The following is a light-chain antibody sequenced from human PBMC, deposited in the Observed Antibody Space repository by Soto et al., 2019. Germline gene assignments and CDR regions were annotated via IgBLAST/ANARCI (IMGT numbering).Light chain of an antibody. V-gene: IGKV3-11*01. J-gene: IGKJ4*01. CDR3: RQLYNCPLT. CDR1: QSIGNS. Sequence: TVLTQSPATLSLSPGERATLSCKASQSIGNSLGWFQQKPGQAPRLLIDDAFNSASGIPARFTGSGSGSEFTLTISSLEPEDFCVYYCRQLYNCPLTFGGWTKVEIK. CDR2: DAF.